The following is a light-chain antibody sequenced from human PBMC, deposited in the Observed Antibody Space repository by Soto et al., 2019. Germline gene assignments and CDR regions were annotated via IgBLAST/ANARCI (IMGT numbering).Light chain of an antibody. Sequence: QPVLTQPPSASGSPGQSVTISCTGTSSDVGGYNYVSWYQQHPGKAPKLMIYEVNERPSGVPDRFSGSKSGNTASLTVSGLQAEDEADYYCSSYAGSNNYNVFGTGTKLTVL. CDR1: SSDVGGYNY. CDR3: SSYAGSNNYNV. CDR2: EVN. V-gene: IGLV2-8*01. J-gene: IGLJ1*01.